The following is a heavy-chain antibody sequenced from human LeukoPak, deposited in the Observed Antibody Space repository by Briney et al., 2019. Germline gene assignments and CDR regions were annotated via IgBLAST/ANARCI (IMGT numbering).Heavy chain of an antibody. CDR2: ISTSSSYT. D-gene: IGHD3-10*01. Sequence: GGSLRLSCAASGFTFSDYSMSWIRQAPGKGLEWVSYISTSSSYTNYADSVKGRFTISRDNAKNSLYLQMNSLRAEDTAVYYCARDRYYASGSYNWFDPWGQGTLVTVSS. J-gene: IGHJ5*01. CDR3: ARDRYYASGSYNWFDP. V-gene: IGHV3-11*05. CDR1: GFTFSDYS.